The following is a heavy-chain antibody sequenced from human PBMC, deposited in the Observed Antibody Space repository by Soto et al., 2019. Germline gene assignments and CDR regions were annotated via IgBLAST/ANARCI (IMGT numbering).Heavy chain of an antibody. J-gene: IGHJ6*03. CDR1: GFTFSSYD. CDR3: AKGVGLWFGEGYYYMDV. D-gene: IGHD3-10*01. V-gene: IGHV3-23*01. Sequence: GGSLRLSCAASGFTFSSYDMNWVRQAPGKGLEWVSGISGSGGRTYYADSVRGRFTISRDNSKNTLFLQMNSLRAGDTAVYYCAKGVGLWFGEGYYYMDVWGKGTTVTVSS. CDR2: ISGSGGRT.